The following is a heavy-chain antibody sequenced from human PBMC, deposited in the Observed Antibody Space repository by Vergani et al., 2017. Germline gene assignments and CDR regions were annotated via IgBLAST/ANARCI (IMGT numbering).Heavy chain of an antibody. CDR3: AKDATLRFPNY. V-gene: IGHV3-23*01. J-gene: IGHJ4*02. CDR1: SFPFPLLP. D-gene: IGHD4-17*01. Sequence: EVQLLASAGHFFQPPLSLPLSSPPSSFPFPLLPFPFLRPAPGTGRDCVSTLAGGVDVHSTFYADSVKGRFTISGDNAKNTLFLQMNSLRADDTAVYFCAKDATLRFPNYWGQGTLVTVSS. CDR2: LAGGVDVHST.